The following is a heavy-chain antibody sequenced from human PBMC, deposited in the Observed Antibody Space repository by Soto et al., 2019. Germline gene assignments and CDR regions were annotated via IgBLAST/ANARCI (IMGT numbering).Heavy chain of an antibody. Sequence: EVQLVESGGGLVQPGGSLRLSCAASGFTFSSYWMSWVRQVPGKGLEWVAKIKQDGSEKYYVDSVKGRFTISRDNAKNSVYLQMNSLRAEDSAVYYCARGQWGLDVWGQGTTVTVSS. CDR2: IKQDGSEK. V-gene: IGHV3-7*01. CDR3: ARGQWGLDV. J-gene: IGHJ6*02. CDR1: GFTFSSYW. D-gene: IGHD6-19*01.